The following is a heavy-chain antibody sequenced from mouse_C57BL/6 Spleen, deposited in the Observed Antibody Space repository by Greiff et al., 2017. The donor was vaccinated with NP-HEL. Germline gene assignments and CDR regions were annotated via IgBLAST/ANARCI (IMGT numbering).Heavy chain of an antibody. CDR2: INPYNGGT. Sequence: EVQLQQSGPVLVKPGASVKMSCKASGYTFTDYYMNWVKQSHGKSLEWIGVINPYNGGTSYNQKFKGKATLTVDKSSSTAYMELNSLTSEDSAVYYCATGYGYAYFDYWGQGTTLTVSS. J-gene: IGHJ2*01. V-gene: IGHV1-19*01. CDR3: ATGYGYAYFDY. D-gene: IGHD2-2*01. CDR1: GYTFTDYY.